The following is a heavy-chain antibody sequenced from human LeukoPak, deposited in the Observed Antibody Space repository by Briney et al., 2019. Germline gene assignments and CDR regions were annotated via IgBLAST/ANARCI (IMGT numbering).Heavy chain of an antibody. CDR1: GFTFNNYA. V-gene: IGHV3-23*01. CDR2: ISGSGGST. CDR3: AKNWNADY. J-gene: IGHJ4*02. D-gene: IGHD1-1*01. Sequence: GGSLRLSCAASGFTFNNYAMSWVRQAPGKGLEWVSAISGSGGSTYYADSVKGRFTISRDNSKNTLYLQMNSLRAEDTAAYHCAKNWNADYWGQGTLVTVSS.